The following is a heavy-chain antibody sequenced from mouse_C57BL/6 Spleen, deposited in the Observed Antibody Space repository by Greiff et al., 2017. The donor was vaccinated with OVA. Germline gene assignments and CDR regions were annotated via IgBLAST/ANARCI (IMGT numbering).Heavy chain of an antibody. Sequence: VQLQQSGPELVKPGASVKISCKASGYAFSSSWMNWVKQRPGKGLEWIGRIYPGDGDTNYNGKFKGKATLTADKSSSTAYMQLSSLTSEDSAVYFCARSGPGRGYFDYWGQGTTLTVSS. CDR2: IYPGDGDT. CDR3: ARSGPGRGYFDY. V-gene: IGHV1-82*01. D-gene: IGHD3-1*01. CDR1: GYAFSSSW. J-gene: IGHJ2*01.